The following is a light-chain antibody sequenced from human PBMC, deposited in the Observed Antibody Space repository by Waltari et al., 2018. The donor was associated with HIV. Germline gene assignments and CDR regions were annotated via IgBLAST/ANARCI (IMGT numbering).Light chain of an antibody. Sequence: IVLTQLPLAAPATLGQRAPFPCDSSNTPRNSNGTTYLRWLHQRPGQSPRLLLYKVSRLFSGVPGRCRGGGAYKDLTLYISRVEPDDVGVYYCIQATAFPRTFGPGTRLQI. CDR1: NTPRNSNGTTY. J-gene: IGKJ2*01. CDR2: KVS. V-gene: IGKV2-24*01. CDR3: IQATAFPRT.